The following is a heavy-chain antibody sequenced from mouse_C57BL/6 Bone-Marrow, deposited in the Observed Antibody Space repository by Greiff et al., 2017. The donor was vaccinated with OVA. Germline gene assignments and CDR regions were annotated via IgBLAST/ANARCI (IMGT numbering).Heavy chain of an antibody. D-gene: IGHD2-5*01. CDR1: GFNIKDYY. CDR2: IDPEDGET. V-gene: IGHV14-2*01. Sequence: EVQLQQSGAELVKPGASVKLSCTASGFNIKDYYMHWVKQRTEQGLAWIGRIDPEDGETKYAPKFQGKATITADTSSNTAYLQLSSLTSEDTAVYYCARERAYYSNKGFAYWGQGTLVSVSA. J-gene: IGHJ3*01. CDR3: ARERAYYSNKGFAY.